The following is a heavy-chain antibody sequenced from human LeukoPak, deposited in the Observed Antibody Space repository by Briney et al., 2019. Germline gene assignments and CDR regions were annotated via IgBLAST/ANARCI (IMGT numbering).Heavy chain of an antibody. D-gene: IGHD6-19*01. J-gene: IGHJ6*02. CDR1: GGSFSGYY. CDR3: ARWARYSSGWYPHYYYYYGMDV. Sequence: PSETLSLTCAVCGGSFSGYYWSWIRQPPGKGLEWIGEINHSGSTNYNPSLKSRVTISVDTSKNQFSLKLSSVTAADTAVYYCARWARYSSGWYPHYYYYYGMDVWGQGTTVTVSS. CDR2: INHSGST. V-gene: IGHV4-34*01.